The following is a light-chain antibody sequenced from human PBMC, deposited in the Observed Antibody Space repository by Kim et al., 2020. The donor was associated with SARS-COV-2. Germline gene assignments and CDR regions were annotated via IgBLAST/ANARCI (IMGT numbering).Light chain of an antibody. V-gene: IGKV3-20*01. Sequence: EIVLTQSPGTLSLSPGERATLSCRASQSVSSSYLAWYQQKPGQAPRLLIYGASSRATGIPDRFSVSGSGTDFTLTISRLEPEDFAVYYCQQYGSSPWTFGQGTKVDIK. CDR3: QQYGSSPWT. CDR2: GAS. J-gene: IGKJ1*01. CDR1: QSVSSSY.